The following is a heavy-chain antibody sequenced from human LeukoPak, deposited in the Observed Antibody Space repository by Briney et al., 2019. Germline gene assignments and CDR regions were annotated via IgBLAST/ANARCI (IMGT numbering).Heavy chain of an antibody. CDR2: INSDGSST. Sequence: QPGGSLRLSCAASGFTFSSYWMHWVRQAPGKGLVWVSRINSDGSSTSYADSVKGRFTISRDNAKNTLYLQMNSLRAEDTAVYYCARENDYGDCLDYWGPGTLVTVSS. V-gene: IGHV3-74*01. CDR1: GFTFSSYW. CDR3: ARENDYGDCLDY. J-gene: IGHJ4*01. D-gene: IGHD4-17*01.